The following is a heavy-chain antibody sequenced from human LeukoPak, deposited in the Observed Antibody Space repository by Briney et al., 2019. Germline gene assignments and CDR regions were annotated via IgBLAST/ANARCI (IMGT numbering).Heavy chain of an antibody. CDR3: ARFYYDSSGYVSFDY. J-gene: IGHJ4*02. D-gene: IGHD3-22*01. V-gene: IGHV4-34*01. CDR1: GGSISTYY. Sequence: SETLSLTCTASGGSISTYYWSWIRQPPGKGLEWIGEINHSGSTNYNPSLKSRVTISVDTSKNQFSLKLSSVTAADTAVYYCARFYYDSSGYVSFDYWGQGTLVTVSS. CDR2: INHSGST.